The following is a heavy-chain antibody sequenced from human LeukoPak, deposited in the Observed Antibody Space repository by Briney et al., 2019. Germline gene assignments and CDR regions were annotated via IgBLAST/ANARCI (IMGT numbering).Heavy chain of an antibody. CDR2: INPSGDNR. J-gene: IGHJ5*02. CDR1: GYIFTNYY. Sequence: EASVKVSCKASGYIFTNYYIHWVRQAPGQGLEWMGIINPSGDNRNYAQKFQGRVTVTRDISTSTVYMELSSLRSEDTAVYYCARGVHVRKYDSNDNCFDPWGQGTLVTVSS. CDR3: ARGVHVRKYDSNDNCFDP. V-gene: IGHV1-46*01. D-gene: IGHD3-22*01.